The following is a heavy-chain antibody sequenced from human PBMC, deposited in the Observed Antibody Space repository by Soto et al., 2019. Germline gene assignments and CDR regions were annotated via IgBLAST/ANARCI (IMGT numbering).Heavy chain of an antibody. Sequence: EVQLLESGGGLVQPGGSLRLSCAASGFTFSSYAMGWVRRAPGKGLEWVSTVSGSDTSTYYADSVRGRFTISTDNSKNTLFLQMNSLRAEDTAVYYCARAGQRMVGTVYYYYAMDVWGQGTTVTVSS. V-gene: IGHV3-23*01. CDR3: ARAGQRMVGTVYYYYAMDV. CDR2: VSGSDTST. J-gene: IGHJ6*02. CDR1: GFTFSSYA. D-gene: IGHD3-10*01.